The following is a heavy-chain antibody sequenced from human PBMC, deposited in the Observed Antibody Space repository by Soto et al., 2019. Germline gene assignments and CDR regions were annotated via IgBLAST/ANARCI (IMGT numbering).Heavy chain of an antibody. J-gene: IGHJ4*02. Sequence: PGGSLRLSCAASGFTFSSYSMNWVRQAPGKGLEWVSSISSISSYIYYADSVKGRFTISRDNAKNSLYLQMNSLRAEDTAVYYCARDWGGEGTFDYWGQGTLVTVSS. D-gene: IGHD3-16*01. CDR2: ISSISSYI. CDR3: ARDWGGEGTFDY. V-gene: IGHV3-21*01. CDR1: GFTFSSYS.